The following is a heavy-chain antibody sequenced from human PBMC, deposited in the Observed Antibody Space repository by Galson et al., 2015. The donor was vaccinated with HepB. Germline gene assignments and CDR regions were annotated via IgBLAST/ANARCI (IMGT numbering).Heavy chain of an antibody. CDR1: GYTFIGYY. J-gene: IGHJ6*03. V-gene: IGHV1-2*06. Sequence: SVKVSCKASGYTFIGYYMHWVRQAPGQGLEWMGRINPNSGGTNYAQKFQGRVTMTRDTSINTAYMELSRLRSDDTAVYYCARGYCTGGACYYSYYYMDVWGKGTTVTVS. CDR3: ARGYCTGGACYYSYYYMDV. D-gene: IGHD2-8*02. CDR2: INPNSGGT.